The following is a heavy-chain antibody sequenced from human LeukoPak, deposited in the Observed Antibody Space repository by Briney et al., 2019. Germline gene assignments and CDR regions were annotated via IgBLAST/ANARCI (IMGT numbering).Heavy chain of an antibody. D-gene: IGHD6-13*01. V-gene: IGHV1-2*02. CDR3: ARVHSGSSWYTGY. J-gene: IGHJ4*02. CDR2: INPNSGGT. CDR1: GYTFTGYY. Sequence: ASVKVSCKASGYTFTGYYMHWVRQAPGQGLEWMGWINPNSGGTNYAQKFQGRVTMTRDTYISTAYMELSRLRSDDTAVYYCARVHSGSSWYTGYWGQGTLVTVSS.